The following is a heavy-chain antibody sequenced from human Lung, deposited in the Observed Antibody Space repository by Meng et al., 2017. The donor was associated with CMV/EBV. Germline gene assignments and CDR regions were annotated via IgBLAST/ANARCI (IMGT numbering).Heavy chain of an antibody. Sequence: QVHIQEPSPGLVKPSGTLSLTCAVSGGSISSSNWWSWVRQPPGKGLEWIGEIYHSGSTNYNPSLKSRVTISVDKSKNQFSLKLSSVTAADTAVYYWASFPPPGKQWLVTDYWGEGTLVTVSS. J-gene: IGHJ4*02. CDR2: IYHSGST. V-gene: IGHV4-4*02. D-gene: IGHD6-19*01. CDR3: ASFPPPGKQWLVTDY. CDR1: GGSISSSNW.